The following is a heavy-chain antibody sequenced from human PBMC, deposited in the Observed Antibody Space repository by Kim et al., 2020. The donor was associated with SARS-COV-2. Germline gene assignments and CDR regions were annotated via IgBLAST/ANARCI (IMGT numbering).Heavy chain of an antibody. Sequence: ASVKVSCKASGYTFTGYYMYWVRQAPGQGLEWMGWINPNSGGTNYAQKFQGWVNMTRDTSISTAYMELSRLRSDDTAVYYCARGPHYDILSNYYYGMDVWGQGTTVTVSS. CDR3: ARGPHYDILSNYYYGMDV. J-gene: IGHJ6*02. CDR2: INPNSGGT. CDR1: GYTFTGYY. D-gene: IGHD3-9*01. V-gene: IGHV1-2*04.